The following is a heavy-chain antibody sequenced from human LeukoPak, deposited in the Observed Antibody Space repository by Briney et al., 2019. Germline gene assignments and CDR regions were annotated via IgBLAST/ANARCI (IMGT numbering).Heavy chain of an antibody. CDR2: ISGSGGST. D-gene: IGHD1-26*01. Sequence: GGSLRLSCAASGFTFRRYTLNWVRQAPGKGLEWVSAISGSGGSTYYADSVKGRFTISRDNSKNTLYLQMDSLRAEDTAVYYCAKARGSYSDDAFDIWGQGTMVTVSS. CDR1: GFTFRRYT. CDR3: AKARGSYSDDAFDI. V-gene: IGHV3-23*01. J-gene: IGHJ3*02.